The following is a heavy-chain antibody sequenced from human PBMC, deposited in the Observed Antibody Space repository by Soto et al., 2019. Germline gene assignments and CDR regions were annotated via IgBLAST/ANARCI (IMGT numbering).Heavy chain of an antibody. CDR3: ARREIQGPIDY. CDR1: GYSISSSNW. D-gene: IGHD1-26*01. Sequence: QVQLQESGPGLVKPSDTLSLTYAVSGYSISSSNWWGWMRQPPGKGLEWIGYIYYSGTTYYNPSLKSRVTMSVDTSKNQFSLKLTSVTAVDTAVYYCARREIQGPIDYWGQGTLVTVSS. CDR2: IYYSGTT. J-gene: IGHJ4*02. V-gene: IGHV4-28*01.